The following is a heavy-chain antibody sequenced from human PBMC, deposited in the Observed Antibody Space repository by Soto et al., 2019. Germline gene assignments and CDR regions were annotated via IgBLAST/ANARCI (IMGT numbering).Heavy chain of an antibody. V-gene: IGHV3-23*01. CDR1: GFTFSNYA. CDR3: AKDGHVVVTARGDWFDP. J-gene: IGHJ5*02. CDR2: ISGSGGTT. D-gene: IGHD2-21*02. Sequence: EVQLLESGGGLVQPGGSLRLSCAASGFTFSNYAMNWVRQAPGKGLEWVSGISGSGGTTYYADSVKGRFTISRDNSKNTLFLQMNSLRAEDTAVYYCAKDGHVVVTARGDWFDPWGQGTLVTVSS.